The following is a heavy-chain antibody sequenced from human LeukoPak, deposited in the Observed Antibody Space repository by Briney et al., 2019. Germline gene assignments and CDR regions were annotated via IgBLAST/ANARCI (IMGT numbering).Heavy chain of an antibody. Sequence: TGGSLRLSCAASGFTFSSYSMNWVRQVPGKGLVWVSRINSDESRTNYADSVKGRFTISRDNAKNTLYLHMNSLRAEDTAVYYCTANFNYWGQGTLVTVSS. CDR1: GFTFSSYS. CDR2: INSDESRT. V-gene: IGHV3-74*01. J-gene: IGHJ4*02. CDR3: TANFNY.